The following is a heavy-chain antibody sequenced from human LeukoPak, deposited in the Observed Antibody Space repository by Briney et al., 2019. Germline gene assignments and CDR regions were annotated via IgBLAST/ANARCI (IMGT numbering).Heavy chain of an antibody. CDR3: ARGLCSGYDYDGMDV. J-gene: IGHJ6*02. CDR1: GYTFTGYY. D-gene: IGHD2-15*01. V-gene: IGHV1-2*04. CDR2: INPNSGGT. Sequence: ASVKVSCKASGYTFTGYYMHWVRQAPGQGLEWMGWINPNSGGTNYAQKFQGWVTMTRDTSISTAYMELSRLRSDDTAVYYCARGLCSGYDYDGMDVWGQGTTVTVSS.